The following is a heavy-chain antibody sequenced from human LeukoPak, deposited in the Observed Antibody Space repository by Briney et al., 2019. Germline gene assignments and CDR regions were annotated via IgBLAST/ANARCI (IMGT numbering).Heavy chain of an antibody. V-gene: IGHV1-8*01. CDR3: ARGPQWRGDYYYMDV. D-gene: IGHD6-19*01. CDR2: MNPNSGNR. Sequence: ASVKVSCKASGYSFTTFDINWVRQATGQGLEWMGWMNPNSGNRGYAQKSQGRVTMTMNTSITTAYMELSSLRSEDTAVYYCARGPQWRGDYYYMDVWGRGTTVTVSS. J-gene: IGHJ6*03. CDR1: GYSFTTFD.